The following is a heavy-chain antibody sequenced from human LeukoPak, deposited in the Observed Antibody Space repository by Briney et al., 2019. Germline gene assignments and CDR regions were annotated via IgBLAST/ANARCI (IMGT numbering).Heavy chain of an antibody. J-gene: IGHJ4*02. CDR3: ARDLGGAKDY. V-gene: IGHV3-21*01. Sequence: PGGTLRLSCAASGFAFSRYSMTWVCQAPGKGLEWVSSISSSSSYIYYADSVKGRFTNSRDNAKNSLYLQMNSLRAEDTAVYYCARDLGGAKDYWGQGTMVTVAS. CDR1: GFAFSRYS. D-gene: IGHD1-26*01. CDR2: ISSSSSYI.